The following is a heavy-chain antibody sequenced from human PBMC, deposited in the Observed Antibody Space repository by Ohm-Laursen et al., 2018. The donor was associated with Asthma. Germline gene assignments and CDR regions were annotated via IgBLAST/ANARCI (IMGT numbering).Heavy chain of an antibody. CDR3: ATLSWYASQY. J-gene: IGHJ4*02. D-gene: IGHD2-2*01. CDR2: IKPDGSQT. Sequence: SLRLSCTASGFTFSGSCMIWVRQAPGKGLQWLAFIKPDGSQTYYADSMEGRFSISRDSSKNSLYLQMSSLRGEDTAIYYCATLSWYASQYWGQGTLGSVSS. V-gene: IGHV3-7*01. CDR1: GFTFSGSC.